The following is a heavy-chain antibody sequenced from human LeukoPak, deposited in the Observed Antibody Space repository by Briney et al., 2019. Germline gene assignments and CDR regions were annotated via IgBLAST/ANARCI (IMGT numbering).Heavy chain of an antibody. V-gene: IGHV3-7*01. CDR1: GFTFSSYW. CDR3: AREMPGIAAAGDY. D-gene: IGHD6-13*01. CDR2: IKQDGSEK. Sequence: GGSLRLSCAASGFTFSSYWMSWVRQAPGKGLEWVANIKQDGSEKYYVDSVKGRFTISRDNAKNSLYLQMNSLRAEDTAVYYCAREMPGIAAAGDYWGQGTLVTVPS. J-gene: IGHJ4*02.